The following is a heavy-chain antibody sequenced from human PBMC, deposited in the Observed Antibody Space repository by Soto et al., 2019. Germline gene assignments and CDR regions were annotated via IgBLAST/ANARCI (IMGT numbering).Heavy chain of an antibody. CDR1: GGTFSSYA. J-gene: IGHJ3*02. V-gene: IGHV1-69*12. Sequence: QVQLVQSGAEVKKPGSSVKVSCKASGGTFSSYAISWVRQAPGQGLEWMGGIIPIFGTANYAQKFQGRVTITADESTSTAYMELSSLRSEDTAVYYCARVVGGRWLQFQDAFDIWGQGTMVTVSS. CDR2: IIPIFGTA. D-gene: IGHD5-12*01. CDR3: ARVVGGRWLQFQDAFDI.